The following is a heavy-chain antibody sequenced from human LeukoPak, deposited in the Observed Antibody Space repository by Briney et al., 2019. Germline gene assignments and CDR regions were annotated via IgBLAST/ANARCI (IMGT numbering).Heavy chain of an antibody. D-gene: IGHD3-22*01. CDR2: ISAYNGNT. V-gene: IGHV1-18*01. CDR1: GGTFSSYA. Sequence: GASVKVSCKASGGTFSSYAISWARQAPGQGLEWMGWISAYNGNTNYAQNFQGRVTMTTDTSTSTAHMELRSLRVDDTAVYYCARSLMSRGYHLSFDYWGQGTLVTVSS. CDR3: ARSLMSRGYHLSFDY. J-gene: IGHJ4*02.